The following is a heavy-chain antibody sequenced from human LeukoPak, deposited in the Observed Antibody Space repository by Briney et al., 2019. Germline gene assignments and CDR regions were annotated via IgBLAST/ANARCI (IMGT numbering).Heavy chain of an antibody. D-gene: IGHD5-24*01. Sequence: PGGSLTLSCAASGFTFSTYSMNWVRQAPGKGLEWVSSISSTSSYIYYADSVKGRFTISRDDAKNSLYLQMNSLRAEDTAVYYCARDSTATMPYDYWGQGTLVTVSS. J-gene: IGHJ4*02. CDR3: ARDSTATMPYDY. V-gene: IGHV3-21*01. CDR2: ISSTSSYI. CDR1: GFTFSTYS.